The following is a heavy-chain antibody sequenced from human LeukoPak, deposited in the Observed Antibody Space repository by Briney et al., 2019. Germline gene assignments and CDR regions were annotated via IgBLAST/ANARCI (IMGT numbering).Heavy chain of an antibody. CDR3: ARIEVKACYDILTGYYNGY. CDR1: GFTFSSYE. J-gene: IGHJ4*02. D-gene: IGHD3-9*01. CDR2: ISSSGSTI. Sequence: GGSLRLSCAASGFTFSSYEMNWVRQAPGKGLEWVSYISSSGSTIYYADSVKGRFTISRDNAKNSLYLQMNSLRAEDTAVYYCARIEVKACYDILTGYYNGYWGQGTLVTVSS. V-gene: IGHV3-48*03.